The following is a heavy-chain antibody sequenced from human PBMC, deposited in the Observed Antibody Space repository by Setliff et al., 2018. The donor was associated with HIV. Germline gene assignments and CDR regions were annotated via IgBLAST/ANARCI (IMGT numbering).Heavy chain of an antibody. CDR1: GFIFSDYH. Sequence: GGSLRLSCAASGFIFSDYHMDWVRQVPGKGLEWVSVIYSDGNTYYADSVKGRFTISRDNSKDTLYLQMHNLRAEDTALYYCAKDYTPTFWEYNWYDLWGQGTLVTVSS. D-gene: IGHD3-3*01. CDR3: AKDYTPTFWEYNWYDL. V-gene: IGHV3-53*01. J-gene: IGHJ5*02. CDR2: IYSDGNT.